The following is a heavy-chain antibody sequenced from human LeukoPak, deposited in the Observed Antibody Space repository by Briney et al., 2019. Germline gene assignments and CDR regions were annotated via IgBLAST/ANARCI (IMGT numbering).Heavy chain of an antibody. D-gene: IGHD5-24*01. CDR3: AGVQRRDGYSSFDY. V-gene: IGHV3-66*01. J-gene: IGHJ4*02. CDR1: GFTVSSNY. CDR2: IYSGGST. Sequence: GGSLRLSCAASGFTVSSNYMSWVRQAPGKGLEWVSVIYSGGSTYYADSVKGRFTISRDNSKNALYLQMNSLRAEDTAVYYCAGVQRRDGYSSFDYWGQGTLVTVSS.